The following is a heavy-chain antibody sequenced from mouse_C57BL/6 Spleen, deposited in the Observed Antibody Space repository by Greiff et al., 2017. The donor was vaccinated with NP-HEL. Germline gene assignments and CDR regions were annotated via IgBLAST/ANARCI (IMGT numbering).Heavy chain of an antibody. D-gene: IGHD1-1*01. CDR2: IYPGGGYT. CDR3: ARVYYYGSSHYYAMDY. V-gene: IGHV1-63*01. CDR1: GYTFTNYW. Sequence: VQLQQSGAELVRPGTSVKMSCKASGYTFTNYWIGWAKQRPGHGLEWIGDIYPGGGYTNYNEKFKGKATLTADKSSSTAYMQFSSLTSEDSAIYYCARVYYYGSSHYYAMDYGGQGTSVTVSS. J-gene: IGHJ4*01.